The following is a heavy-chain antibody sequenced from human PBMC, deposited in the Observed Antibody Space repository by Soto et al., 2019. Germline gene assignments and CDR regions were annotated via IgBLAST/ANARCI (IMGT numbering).Heavy chain of an antibody. D-gene: IGHD7-27*01. V-gene: IGHV3-30-3*01. CDR3: VGPQAVGMNP. Sequence: PGGSLRLSCAASGFTFSPYAMHWVRQAPGKGLEWVAVISYDGGNKYYSDSVKGRFTISRDNSKNTLYLQMDSLRTDDTAVYYCVGPQAVGMNPWGQGTLVTVSS. CDR1: GFTFSPYA. CDR2: ISYDGGNK. J-gene: IGHJ4*02.